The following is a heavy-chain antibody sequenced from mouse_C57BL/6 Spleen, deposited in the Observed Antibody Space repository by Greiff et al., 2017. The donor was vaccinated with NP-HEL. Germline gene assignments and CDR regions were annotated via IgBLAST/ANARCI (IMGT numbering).Heavy chain of an antibody. D-gene: IGHD1-1*01. Sequence: EVKLVESGGGLVKPGGSLKLSCAASGFTFSDYGMHWVRQAPEKGLEWVAYISSGSSTIYYADTVKGRFTISRDNAKNTLVLEMTSLRSEDTAMYYCARDYYGSSYDYFDYWGQGTTLTVSS. V-gene: IGHV5-17*01. CDR3: ARDYYGSSYDYFDY. CDR2: ISSGSSTI. J-gene: IGHJ2*01. CDR1: GFTFSDYG.